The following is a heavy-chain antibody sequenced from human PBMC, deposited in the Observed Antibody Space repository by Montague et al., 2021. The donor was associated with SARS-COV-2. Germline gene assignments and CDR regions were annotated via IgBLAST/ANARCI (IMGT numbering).Heavy chain of an antibody. Sequence: TLSLTCTVSGGSISSGSYYWSWIRQHPGKGLEWIGYIYYTGSTYYNPSLKTRVAISVYTSKNTFSLKLISVTAADTALYYCARAAMESTIQPQWYFDLWGRGTLVAVSS. D-gene: IGHD5/OR15-5a*01. CDR3: ARAAMESTIQPQWYFDL. CDR1: GGSISSGSYY. J-gene: IGHJ2*01. V-gene: IGHV4-31*03. CDR2: IYYTGST.